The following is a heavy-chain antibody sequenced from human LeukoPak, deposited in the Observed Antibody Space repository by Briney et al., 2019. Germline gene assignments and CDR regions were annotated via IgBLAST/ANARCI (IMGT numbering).Heavy chain of an antibody. V-gene: IGHV3-23*01. CDR3: AKDLGWRHTGTFDY. CDR2: ISGSGGST. D-gene: IGHD4-17*01. J-gene: IGHJ4*02. CDR1: GFTFSSYA. Sequence: GGSLRLSCAASGFTFSSYAMSWVRQAPGKGLEWVSAISGSGGSTYYADSVRGRFTISRDNSKNTLYLQMNSLRAEDTAVYYCAKDLGWRHTGTFDYWGQGTLVTVSS.